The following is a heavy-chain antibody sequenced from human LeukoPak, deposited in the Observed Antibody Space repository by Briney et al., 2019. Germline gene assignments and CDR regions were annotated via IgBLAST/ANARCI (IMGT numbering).Heavy chain of an antibody. CDR3: ARRKGDAFDI. CDR1: GFTFASYV. Sequence: GSLRLSCAASGFTFASYVMNWVRQAPGKELEWVSTITGSGGSTYYADSVKGRFTISRDNSKNTLYLQMNSLRAEDAAVYYCARRKGDAFDIWGQGTMVTVSS. CDR2: ITGSGGST. J-gene: IGHJ3*02. D-gene: IGHD1-14*01. V-gene: IGHV3-23*01.